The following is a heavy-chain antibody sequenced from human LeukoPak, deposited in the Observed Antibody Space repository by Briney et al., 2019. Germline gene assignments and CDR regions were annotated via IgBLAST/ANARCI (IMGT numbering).Heavy chain of an antibody. J-gene: IGHJ5*02. CDR1: GGSISSGDYY. D-gene: IGHD3-22*01. CDR2: MYYSGST. V-gene: IGHV4-30-4*01. Sequence: SETLSLTCTVSGGSISSGDYYWSWIRQPPGKGLEWIAYMYYSGSTYYNPSLKSRVTMSADTSKNQLSLKLSSVTAADAAVYYCARPHYYDSRIDPWGQGILVTVSS. CDR3: ARPHYYDSRIDP.